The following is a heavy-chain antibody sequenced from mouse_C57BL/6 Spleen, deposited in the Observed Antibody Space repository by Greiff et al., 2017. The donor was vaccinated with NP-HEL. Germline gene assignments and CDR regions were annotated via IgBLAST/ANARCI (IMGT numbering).Heavy chain of an antibody. D-gene: IGHD1-1*01. CDR2: IYPGDGDT. V-gene: IGHV1-80*01. CDR1: GYAFSSYW. Sequence: VQLQQSGAELVKPGASVKISCKASGYAFSSYWMNWVKQRPGKGLEWIGQIYPGDGDTNYNGKFKGKATLTADKSSSTAYMQLSSLTSEDSAVYFCARRDSYYYGSSSYWYFDVWGTGTTVTVSS. J-gene: IGHJ1*03. CDR3: ARRDSYYYGSSSYWYFDV.